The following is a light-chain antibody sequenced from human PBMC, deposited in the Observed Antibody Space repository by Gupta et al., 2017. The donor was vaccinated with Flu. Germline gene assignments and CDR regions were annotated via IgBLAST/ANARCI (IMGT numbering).Light chain of an antibody. J-gene: IGLJ1*01. CDR1: SSDVGRSDY. Sequence: QSALTQPASVSGSPGQSITIFCTGTSSDVGRSDYVSWYQQHPDKAPKLIIYDVTNRPSGVSSRFSGSKSGNTASLTISGLQAEDETDYYCSSYTSGSTFYVFGTGTKVTVL. CDR3: SSYTSGSTFYV. V-gene: IGLV2-14*01. CDR2: DVT.